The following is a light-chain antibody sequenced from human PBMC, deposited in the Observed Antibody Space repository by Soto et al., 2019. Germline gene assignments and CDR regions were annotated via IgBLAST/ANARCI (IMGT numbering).Light chain of an antibody. J-gene: IGLJ2*01. CDR1: SSDVGAYDY. Sequence: QSVLTQPASVSGSPGQSITLSCTGTSSDVGAYDYVSWYQQPPGKAPKLMIYEVTNRPSGVSSRFSGSKSGNTASLTISGLQAEDEAYYYCSSYTGGCTIFVLGDGTKLTV. CDR2: EVT. CDR3: SSYTGGCTIFV. V-gene: IGLV2-14*01.